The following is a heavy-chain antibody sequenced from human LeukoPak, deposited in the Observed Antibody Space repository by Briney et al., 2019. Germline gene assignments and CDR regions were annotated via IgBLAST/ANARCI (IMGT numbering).Heavy chain of an antibody. CDR1: GLTFDDYA. V-gene: IGHV3-9*01. D-gene: IGHD3-10*01. CDR2: ISWNSGSI. Sequence: PGGSLRLSCAASGLTFDDYAMHWVRQGSGKGLEWVSGISWNSGSIGYADSVKGRFTISRDNAKNSLYLQMNSLRAEDTALYYCAKDFTFYYGQNAFDIWGQGTMVTVSS. J-gene: IGHJ3*02. CDR3: AKDFTFYYGQNAFDI.